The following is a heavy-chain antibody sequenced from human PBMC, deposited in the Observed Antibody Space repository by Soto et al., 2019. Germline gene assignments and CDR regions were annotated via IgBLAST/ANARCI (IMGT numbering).Heavy chain of an antibody. J-gene: IGHJ4*02. Sequence: QVQLQQWGAGLLKPSETLSLTCAVYGGSFSGYYWSWIRQPPGKGLEWIGEINHSGSTNYNPSLKSRVTISVDTSKNQFSLKLSSVTAADTAVYYCARRLTQRVPMDYWGQGTLVTVSS. CDR2: INHSGST. CDR3: ARRLTQRVPMDY. D-gene: IGHD6-6*01. CDR1: GGSFSGYY. V-gene: IGHV4-34*01.